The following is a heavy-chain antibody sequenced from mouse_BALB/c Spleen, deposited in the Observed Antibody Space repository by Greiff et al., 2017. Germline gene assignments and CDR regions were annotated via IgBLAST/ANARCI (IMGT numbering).Heavy chain of an antibody. CDR3: ARVGGNYAWFAY. J-gene: IGHJ3*01. V-gene: IGHV1S81*02. CDR1: GYTFTSYW. CDR2: INPSNGRT. D-gene: IGHD2-1*01. Sequence: QVQLQQPGAELVKPGASVKLSCKASGYTFTSYWMHWVKQRPGQGLEWIGEINPSNGRTNYNEKFKSKATLTVDKSSSTAYMQLSSLTSEDSAVYYCARVGGNYAWFAYWGQGTLVTVSA.